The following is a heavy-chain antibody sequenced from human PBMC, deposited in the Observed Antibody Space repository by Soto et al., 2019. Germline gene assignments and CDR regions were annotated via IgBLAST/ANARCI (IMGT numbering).Heavy chain of an antibody. CDR1: GRSIRSSNW. CDR3: AREGSSGWLINWFDP. D-gene: IGHD6-19*01. Sequence: PSDTLSLTYAFSGRSIRSSNWRSWFRQPPGKGLEWIGEIYHSGSTNYNPSLKSRVTISVDKSKNQFSLKLSSVTAADTAVYYCAREGSSGWLINWFDPWGQGTLVTVS. CDR2: IYHSGST. J-gene: IGHJ5*02. V-gene: IGHV4-4*02.